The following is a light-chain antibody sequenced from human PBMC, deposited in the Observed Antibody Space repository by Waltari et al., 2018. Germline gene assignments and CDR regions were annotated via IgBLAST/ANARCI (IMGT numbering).Light chain of an antibody. CDR3: QQYYGTPCT. V-gene: IGKV4-1*01. CDR2: WAA. J-gene: IGKJ4*01. Sequence: DIVMTQSPDSLAVSLGERATINCKSSQGVLYGSHNKNYLAWYQQKPGKPPKLLIYWAATRESGVPDRFSGSGSGTDFTLTISSLQAEDVAVYYCQQYYGTPCTFGGGTKVEMK. CDR1: QGVLYGSHNKNY.